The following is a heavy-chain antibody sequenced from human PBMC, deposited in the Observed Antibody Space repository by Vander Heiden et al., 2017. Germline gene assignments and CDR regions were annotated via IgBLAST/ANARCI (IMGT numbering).Heavy chain of an antibody. D-gene: IGHD5-18*01. V-gene: IGHV3-33*01. J-gene: IGHJ6*02. CDR1: GFTFSSYG. CDR3: ARGVTPMSSYYYYGMDV. CDR2: RWYDGSNK. Sequence: QVQLVESGGGVVQPGRSLRLSCAASGFTFSSYGMHWVRQAPGKGLEWVAVRWYDGSNKYYADSVKGRFTISRDNSKNTLYLQMNSLRAEDTAVYYCARGVTPMSSYYYYGMDVWGQGTTVTVSS.